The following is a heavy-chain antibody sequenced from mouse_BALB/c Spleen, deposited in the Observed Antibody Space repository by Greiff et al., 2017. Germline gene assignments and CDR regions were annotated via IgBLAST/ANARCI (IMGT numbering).Heavy chain of an antibody. V-gene: IGHV2-6-7*01. Sequence: VQRVESGPGLVAPSQSLSITCTVSGFSLTGYGVNWVRQHPGKGLEWLGMIWGDGSTDYNSALKSRLSISKDNSKSQVFLKMNSLQTDDTARYYCARGTGTEAWFAYWGQGTLVTVSA. CDR2: IWGDGST. CDR1: GFSLTGYG. D-gene: IGHD4-1*01. CDR3: ARGTGTEAWFAY. J-gene: IGHJ3*01.